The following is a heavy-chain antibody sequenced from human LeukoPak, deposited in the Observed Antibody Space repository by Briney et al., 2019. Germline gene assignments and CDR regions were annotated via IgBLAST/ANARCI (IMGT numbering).Heavy chain of an antibody. CDR2: IYYSGST. V-gene: IGHV4-31*03. Sequence: SETLSLTCTVSGGSISNGDHYRSWIRQHPGKGLEWIGHIYYSGSTYYNPSLKSRVTISVDTSKNQFSLKLSSVTAADTAVYYCARVTYGDHLDYWGQGTLVTVSS. CDR3: ARVTYGDHLDY. J-gene: IGHJ4*02. D-gene: IGHD4-17*01. CDR1: GGSISNGDHY.